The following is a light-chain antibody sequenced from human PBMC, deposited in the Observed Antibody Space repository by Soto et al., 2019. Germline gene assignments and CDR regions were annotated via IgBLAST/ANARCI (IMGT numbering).Light chain of an antibody. V-gene: IGKV1-9*01. CDR2: AAS. Sequence: ILLTQSPSSLSASVGDRVTITCRASQGIDSSFAWYQEKPGKAPKLLIYAASSLQSGVPSRFSGSGSGTEFTLTISSLQPEDFATYYCQQLNSHPRTFGQGTKLEIK. CDR3: QQLNSHPRT. J-gene: IGKJ2*01. CDR1: QGIDSS.